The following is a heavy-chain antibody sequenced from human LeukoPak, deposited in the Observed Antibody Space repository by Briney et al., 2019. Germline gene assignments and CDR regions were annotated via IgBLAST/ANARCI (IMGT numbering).Heavy chain of an antibody. J-gene: IGHJ4*02. CDR3: ARSKAANSYSFDY. D-gene: IGHD6-6*01. CDR1: GYVFTTYA. CDR2: INAANGNT. V-gene: IGHV1-3*01. Sequence: ASVKVSCKASGYVFTTYAIHWVRQASGQRLEWLGWINAANGNTRYSQKLRGRVTITRDTSASTAYMELSSLRSEDTAVYYCARSKAANSYSFDYWGQGTLVTVSS.